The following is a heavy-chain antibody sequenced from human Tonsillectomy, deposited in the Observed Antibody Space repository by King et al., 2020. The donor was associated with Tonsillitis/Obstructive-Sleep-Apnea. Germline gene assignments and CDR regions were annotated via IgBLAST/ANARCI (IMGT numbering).Heavy chain of an antibody. Sequence: EVQLVESGGGLVQPGGSLRLSCAASGFTFSTYAMNWVRQAPGKGLEWVSSISGSGDSKYYADSVKGRFTISRDNSWDTLYLQMHSLRAEDTAVYYCAKDIRSSGWYWLTFDYWGQGTLVTVSS. D-gene: IGHD6-19*01. CDR2: ISGSGDSK. V-gene: IGHV3-23*04. CDR3: AKDIRSSGWYWLTFDY. CDR1: GFTFSTYA. J-gene: IGHJ4*02.